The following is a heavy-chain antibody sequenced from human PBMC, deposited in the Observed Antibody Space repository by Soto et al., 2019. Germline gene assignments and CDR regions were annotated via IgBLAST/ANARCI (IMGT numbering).Heavy chain of an antibody. CDR3: ASNPPYYYDSSGYYFDY. J-gene: IGHJ4*02. Sequence: PSETLSLTCTVSGGSISSGGYYWSWIRQHPGKGLEWIGYIYYSGSTYYNPSLKSRVTISADTSKNQFSLKLSSVTAADTAVYYCASNPPYYYDSSGYYFDYWGQGTLVTVSS. D-gene: IGHD3-22*01. CDR1: GGSISSGGYY. V-gene: IGHV4-31*03. CDR2: IYYSGST.